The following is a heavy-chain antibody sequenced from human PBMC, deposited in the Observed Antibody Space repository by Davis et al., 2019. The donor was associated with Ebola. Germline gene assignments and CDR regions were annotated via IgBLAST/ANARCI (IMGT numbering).Heavy chain of an antibody. J-gene: IGHJ6*02. CDR3: ARESVQLWETYYYYGMDV. D-gene: IGHD5-18*01. Sequence: SVKVSCKASGGTFSSYAISWVRQAPGQRLEWMGGIIPIFGTANYAQKFQGRVTITADESTSTAYMELSSLRSEDTAVYYCARESVQLWETYYYYGMDVWGQGTTVTVSS. CDR2: IIPIFGTA. V-gene: IGHV1-69*13. CDR1: GGTFSSYA.